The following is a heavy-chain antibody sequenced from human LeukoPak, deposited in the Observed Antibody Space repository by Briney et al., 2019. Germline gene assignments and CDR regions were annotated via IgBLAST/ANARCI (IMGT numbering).Heavy chain of an antibody. Sequence: QTGGSLRLSCVGSGLSVRDFEMNWVRQAPGKGLEWVAHIRADGTTKWYADSVRGRFNIARDNARNSLFLQMNSLRAEDTATYYCSRRFRDWGQGILVTVSS. CDR1: GLSVRDFE. CDR3: SRRFRD. D-gene: IGHD5-24*01. CDR2: IRADGTTK. V-gene: IGHV3-48*03. J-gene: IGHJ4*02.